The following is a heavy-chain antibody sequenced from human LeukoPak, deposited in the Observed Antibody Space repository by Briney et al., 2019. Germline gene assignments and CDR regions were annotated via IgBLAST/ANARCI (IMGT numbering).Heavy chain of an antibody. CDR3: ARGVHVRVYDSNPHYGHY. J-gene: IGHJ4*02. Sequence: ASVKVSCKVSGYTLTEFSMHWVRQAPGKGLEWMGGFDPEDGETIYAQELQGRVTMTRDMSTSTVYMELSSLRSEDTALYYCARGVHVRVYDSNPHYGHYWGQGTLVTVSS. V-gene: IGHV1-24*01. CDR2: FDPEDGET. D-gene: IGHD3-22*01. CDR1: GYTLTEFS.